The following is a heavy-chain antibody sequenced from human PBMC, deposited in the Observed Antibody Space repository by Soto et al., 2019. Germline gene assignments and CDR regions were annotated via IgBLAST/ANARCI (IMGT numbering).Heavy chain of an antibody. D-gene: IGHD6-13*01. CDR3: GGIAAAGTIRKNIDY. V-gene: IGHV3-30-3*01. J-gene: IGHJ4*02. Sequence: QVQLVESGGGVVQPGRSLRLSCAASGFTFSSYAMHWVRQAPGKGLEWVAVISYDGSNKYYADSVKGRFTISRDNSKNTLYLQMNSLRAEDTAVYYCGGIAAAGTIRKNIDYWGQGTLVTVSS. CDR1: GFTFSSYA. CDR2: ISYDGSNK.